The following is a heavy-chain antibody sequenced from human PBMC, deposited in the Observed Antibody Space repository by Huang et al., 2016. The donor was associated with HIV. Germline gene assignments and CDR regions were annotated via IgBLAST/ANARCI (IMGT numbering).Heavy chain of an antibody. D-gene: IGHD3-3*01. CDR1: GFTFNSYA. CDR3: SRDDFWSGYSDYYGLDV. CDR2: ISGRGGNT. Sequence: EVQLLESGGGLVQPGGSLRLSCAASGFTFNSYAMSGVRQGPGKGVEWVSAISGRGGNTYYADSVKGRFTISRDNSKNTLFLQMSGLRAEDTAVYYCSRDDFWSGYSDYYGLDVWGQGTTVTVSS. J-gene: IGHJ6*02. V-gene: IGHV3-23*01.